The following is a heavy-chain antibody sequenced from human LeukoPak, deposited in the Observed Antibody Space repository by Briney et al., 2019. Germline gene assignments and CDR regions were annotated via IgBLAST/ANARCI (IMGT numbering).Heavy chain of an antibody. CDR1: GGSISSYH. CDR3: ARVEKDSSSWYPGLDY. Sequence: PSETLSLTCTVSGGSISSYHWSWIRQPPGKGLEWIGYIYYSGSTNYNPSLKSRVTISVDTSKNQFSLKLSSVTAADTAVYYCARVEKDSSSWYPGLDYWGQGTLVTVSS. V-gene: IGHV4-59*01. CDR2: IYYSGST. J-gene: IGHJ4*02. D-gene: IGHD6-13*01.